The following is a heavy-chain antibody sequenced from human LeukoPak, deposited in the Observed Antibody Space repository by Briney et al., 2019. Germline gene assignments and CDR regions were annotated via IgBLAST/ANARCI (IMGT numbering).Heavy chain of an antibody. CDR3: GSSDFWSGYFSTDY. D-gene: IGHD3-3*01. J-gene: IGHJ4*02. CDR1: GGSISSSSYY. Sequence: SETLSLTCTVSGGSISSSSYYWGWIRQPPGKGLEWIGSIYYSGSTYYNPSLKSRVTISVDTSKNQFSLKLSSVTAADTAVYYCGSSDFWSGYFSTDYWGQGTLVTVSS. V-gene: IGHV4-39*01. CDR2: IYYSGST.